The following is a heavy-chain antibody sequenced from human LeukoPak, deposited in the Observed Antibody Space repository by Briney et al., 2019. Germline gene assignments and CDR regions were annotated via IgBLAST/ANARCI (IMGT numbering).Heavy chain of an antibody. J-gene: IGHJ4*02. D-gene: IGHD2-2*01. CDR2: INHSGST. Sequence: SETLSLTCAVYGGSFSGYYWSWIRQPPGKGLEWIGEINHSGSTNYNPSLKSRVTISVDTSKNQFSLKLSSVTAADTAVYYCARDRRKYCSSTSCSRLDYWGQGTLVTVPS. V-gene: IGHV4-34*01. CDR3: ARDRRKYCSSTSCSRLDY. CDR1: GGSFSGYY.